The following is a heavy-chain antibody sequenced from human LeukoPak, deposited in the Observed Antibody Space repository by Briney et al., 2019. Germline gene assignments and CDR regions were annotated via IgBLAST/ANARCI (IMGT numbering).Heavy chain of an antibody. J-gene: IGHJ2*01. V-gene: IGHV3-30-3*01. CDR3: ARDASGFFDP. CDR2: ISYDGSNK. Sequence: PGGSLRLSCAASGFTFSTYAMHWVRQPPGKGLEWVTVISYDGSNKDYADSVKGRFTISRDNPKITLYLQMNSLRVEDTAVYYCARDASGFFDPWGRGTLVTVSS. CDR1: GFTFSTYA.